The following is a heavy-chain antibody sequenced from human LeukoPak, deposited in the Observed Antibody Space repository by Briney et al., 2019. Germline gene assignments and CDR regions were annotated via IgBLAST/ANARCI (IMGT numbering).Heavy chain of an antibody. CDR3: ARETSSGWYGDAFDI. V-gene: IGHV4-61*02. Sequence: SQTLSLTCTVSGGSISSGSYYWSWIRQPAGKGLEWIGRIYTSGSTNYNPSLKSRVTMSVDTSKNQFSLKLSSVTAADTAVYYCARETSSGWYGDAFDIWGQGTMVTVSS. J-gene: IGHJ3*02. CDR2: IYTSGST. D-gene: IGHD6-19*01. CDR1: GGSISSGSYY.